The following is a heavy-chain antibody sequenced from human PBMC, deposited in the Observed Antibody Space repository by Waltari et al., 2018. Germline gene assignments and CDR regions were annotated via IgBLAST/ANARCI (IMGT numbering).Heavy chain of an antibody. CDR1: GFTFSGYS. V-gene: IGHV3-23*04. Sequence: ELQLVESGGGLVQPGGSLKLSCAASGFTFSGYSMSWFRTAPGNRLEWVSGISGSGGSTYYADSVKGRFTISRDNSKNTLYLQMNSLRAEDTAVYYCSKDHDVTSYYFDYWGQGTLGTVSS. CDR2: ISGSGGST. CDR3: SKDHDVTSYYFDY. J-gene: IGHJ4*02.